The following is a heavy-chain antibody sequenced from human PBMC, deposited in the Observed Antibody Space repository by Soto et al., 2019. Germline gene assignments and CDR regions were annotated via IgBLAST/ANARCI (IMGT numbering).Heavy chain of an antibody. CDR1: GGSISSSNW. J-gene: IGHJ6*02. V-gene: IGHV4-4*02. Sequence: SETLSLTCAVSGGSISSSNWWSWVRQPPGKGLEWIGEIYHSGSTNYNPSLKSRVTISVDKSKNQFSLKLSSVTAADTAVYYCARGPLWFGELVVYYGMDVWGQGTTVTVS. D-gene: IGHD3-10*01. CDR3: ARGPLWFGELVVYYGMDV. CDR2: IYHSGST.